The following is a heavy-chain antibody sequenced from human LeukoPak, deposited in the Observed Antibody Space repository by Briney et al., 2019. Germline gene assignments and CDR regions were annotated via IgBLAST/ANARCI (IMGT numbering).Heavy chain of an antibody. CDR1: GFTFSSYA. D-gene: IGHD4-11*01. J-gene: IGHJ4*02. CDR2: ISGSGGST. CDR3: AKDPSLWFHTVTDY. Sequence: PGGSLRLSCAAPGFTFSSYAMSWVRQAPGKGLEWVSAISGSGGSTYYADSVKGRFTISRDNSKNTLYLQMNSLRAEDTAVYYCAKDPSLWFHTVTDYWGQGTLVTVSS. V-gene: IGHV3-23*01.